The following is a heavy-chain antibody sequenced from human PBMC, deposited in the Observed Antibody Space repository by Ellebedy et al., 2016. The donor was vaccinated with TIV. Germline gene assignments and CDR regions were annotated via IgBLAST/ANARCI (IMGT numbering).Heavy chain of an antibody. J-gene: IGHJ4*02. Sequence: MPSETLSLTCIVSGGSISSSYWSWIRLPPGKGLEWIGYISYDGSTNYNPSLKSHVTISRDTSRNQLSLRLSSVSAADTAVYFCARHFRYTYGYYDSWGQGTLLTVSS. CDR1: GGSISSSY. CDR2: ISYDGST. V-gene: IGHV4-59*08. D-gene: IGHD5-18*01. CDR3: ARHFRYTYGYYDS.